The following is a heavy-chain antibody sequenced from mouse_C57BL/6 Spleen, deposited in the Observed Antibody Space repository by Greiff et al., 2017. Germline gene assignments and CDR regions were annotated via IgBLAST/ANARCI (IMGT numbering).Heavy chain of an antibody. CDR1: GYAFTNYL. CDR3: ARVEIYPHWYFDG. J-gene: IGHJ1*03. V-gene: IGHV1-54*01. D-gene: IGHD2-1*01. CDR2: INPGSGGT. Sequence: QVQLQQSGAELVRPGTSVKVSCKASGYAFTNYLIEWVKQRPGQGLEWIGVINPGSGGTNYNEKFKGKATLTADKSSSTAYMQLSSLTSEDSAVYFCARVEIYPHWYFDGWGTGTTVTVSS.